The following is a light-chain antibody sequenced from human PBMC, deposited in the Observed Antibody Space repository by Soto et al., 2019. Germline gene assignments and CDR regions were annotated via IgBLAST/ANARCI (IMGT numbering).Light chain of an antibody. CDR1: QSVSSSY. J-gene: IGKJ2*01. Sequence: EIVLTQSPGTMSLSPGERATLSCRASQSVSSSYLAWYQQKPGQAPRLLIYGASSRATGIPDRFSGSGSGTDFTLTISRLEPEDFAVFYCQQYGGSALYTFGQGTKLEI. CDR3: QQYGGSALYT. CDR2: GAS. V-gene: IGKV3-20*01.